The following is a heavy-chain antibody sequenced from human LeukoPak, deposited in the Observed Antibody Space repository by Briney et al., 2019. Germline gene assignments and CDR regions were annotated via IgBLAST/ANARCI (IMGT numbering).Heavy chain of an antibody. D-gene: IGHD6-13*01. V-gene: IGHV3-23*01. CDR3: AKDAAAAGYFDY. CDR1: GFTFSSYA. J-gene: IGHJ4*02. CDR2: ISGRGGST. Sequence: PGGSLRLSCAASGFTFSSYAMNWVRQAPGKGLEWVSAISGRGGSTYYADSVKGRFTIPRANSKNTLYLQMNSLRAEDTAVYYCAKDAAAAGYFDYWGQGTLVTVSS.